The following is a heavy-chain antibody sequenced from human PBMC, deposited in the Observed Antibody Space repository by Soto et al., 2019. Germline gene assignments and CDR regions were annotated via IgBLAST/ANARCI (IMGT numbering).Heavy chain of an antibody. Sequence: GASVKVSCKASGYTFLNYGISWVRQAPGQGLEWMGWISAYSGDTDYAQKFEGRVTMTTETSTSTAYMELRGLRSDDTAVYYCARDLGMILVVKSHFDYWGQGTLVTVSS. J-gene: IGHJ4*02. CDR2: ISAYSGDT. CDR1: GYTFLNYG. D-gene: IGHD3-22*01. CDR3: ARDLGMILVVKSHFDY. V-gene: IGHV1-18*01.